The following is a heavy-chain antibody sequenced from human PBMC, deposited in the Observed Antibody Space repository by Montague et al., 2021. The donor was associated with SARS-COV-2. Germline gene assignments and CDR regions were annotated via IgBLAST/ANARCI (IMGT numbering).Heavy chain of an antibody. CDR1: GASVASGNFY. CDR2: MYYTGHT. D-gene: IGHD6-6*01. J-gene: IGHJ4*02. Sequence: SETLSLTCTVSGASVASGNFYWSWIRQPPGKGLEWIGYMYYTGHTNYNPSLESRVTMPVDPPKNQFSLTLTSVTAADTAVYYGARSRANVPSRPGFDYWGQGALVTVSS. CDR3: ARSRANVPSRPGFDY. V-gene: IGHV4-61*01.